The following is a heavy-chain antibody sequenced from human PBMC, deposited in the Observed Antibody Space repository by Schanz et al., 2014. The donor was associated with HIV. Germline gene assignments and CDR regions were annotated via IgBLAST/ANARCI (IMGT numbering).Heavy chain of an antibody. Sequence: QVQLVQSGAEVKKPGSSVNVSCKTSGGTFSNYAISWVRQAPGQGLEWMGGIIPVSGTASYAQMFQGRVKIIADKSTSTAYMELSSLRSEDTAMYYCARYPRLIEFGSPQGLDVWGQGTTVTVSS. D-gene: IGHD6-6*01. CDR2: IIPVSGTA. J-gene: IGHJ6*02. CDR3: ARYPRLIEFGSPQGLDV. CDR1: GGTFSNYA. V-gene: IGHV1-69*06.